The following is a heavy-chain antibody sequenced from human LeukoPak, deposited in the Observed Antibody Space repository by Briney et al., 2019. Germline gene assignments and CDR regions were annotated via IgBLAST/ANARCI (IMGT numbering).Heavy chain of an antibody. Sequence: PSETLSLTCTVSGGSISSSSYYWGWIRQPPGRGLEWIGSIYYSGSTYYNPSLKSRVTISVDTSKNQFSLKLSSVTAADTAVYYCARAAGYGDYEIDYWGQGTLVTVSS. CDR3: ARAAGYGDYEIDY. V-gene: IGHV4-39*01. CDR1: GGSISSSSYY. J-gene: IGHJ4*02. D-gene: IGHD4-17*01. CDR2: IYYSGST.